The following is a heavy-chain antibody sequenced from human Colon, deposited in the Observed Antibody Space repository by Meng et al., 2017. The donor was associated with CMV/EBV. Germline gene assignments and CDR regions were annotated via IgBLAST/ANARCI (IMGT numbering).Heavy chain of an antibody. CDR1: DGSVNSDDAF. CDR2: IHYSGNT. CDR3: ARDVMLPAPFLDP. V-gene: IGHV4-61*08. J-gene: IGHJ5*02. Sequence: SDGSVNSDDAFWSWLRQPPGKGLEWICYIHYSGNTNYNPSLKSRVTMSIETSKNQFSLTLFSVTAADTAVYYCARDVMLPAPFLDPWGQGTLVTVSS. D-gene: IGHD2-2*01.